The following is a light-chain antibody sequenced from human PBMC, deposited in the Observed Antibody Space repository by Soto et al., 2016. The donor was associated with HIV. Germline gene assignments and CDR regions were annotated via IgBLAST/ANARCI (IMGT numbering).Light chain of an antibody. CDR3: QQSYSDPTWT. V-gene: IGKV1-39*01. CDR1: QSISTY. CDR2: AAS. Sequence: DIQMTQSPSSLSASVGDRVTITCRASQSISTYLNWYQQKPGKAPKLLIYAASTLQSGVPSRFGGSGSGTDSTLTISSLQPEDFATYYCQQSYSDPTWTFGQGTKVEIK. J-gene: IGKJ1*01.